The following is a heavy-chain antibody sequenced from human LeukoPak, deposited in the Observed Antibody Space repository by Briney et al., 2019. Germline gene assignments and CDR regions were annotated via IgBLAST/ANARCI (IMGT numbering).Heavy chain of an antibody. Sequence: PGGSLRLSCAASGFTFSSYGMSWVRQAPGKGLEWVSAISGSGGSTYYADSVKGRFTISRDNSKNTLYLQMNSLRAEDTAVYYCASVGELSLIPRDYWGQGTLVTVSS. CDR1: GFTFSSYG. CDR2: ISGSGGST. J-gene: IGHJ4*02. D-gene: IGHD3-16*02. CDR3: ASVGELSLIPRDY. V-gene: IGHV3-23*01.